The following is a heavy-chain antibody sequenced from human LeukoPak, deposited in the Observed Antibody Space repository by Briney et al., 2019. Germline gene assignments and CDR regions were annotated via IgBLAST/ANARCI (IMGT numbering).Heavy chain of an antibody. V-gene: IGHV3-23*01. J-gene: IGHJ4*02. CDR3: AKEGGRASAGFDY. CDR2: ISGSGGST. D-gene: IGHD2-15*01. CDR1: GFTFSSYA. Sequence: GGSLRLSCAASGFTFSSYAMSWVRQVPGKGLEWVSAISGSGGSTYYADSVKGRFTISRDNSKNTLYPQMNSLRAEDTAVYYCAKEGGRASAGFDYWGQGTQVTVSS.